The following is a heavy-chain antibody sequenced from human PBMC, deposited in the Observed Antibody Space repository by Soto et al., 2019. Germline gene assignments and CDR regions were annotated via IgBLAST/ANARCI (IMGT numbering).Heavy chain of an antibody. CDR3: ARALFLSNWFDP. CDR1: GFTFSSYA. Sequence: GGSLRLSCAASGFTFSSYAMHWVRQAPGKGLEWVAVISYDGSNKYYADSVKGRFTISRDNSKNTLYLQMNSLRAEDTAVYYCARALFLSNWFDPWGQGTLVTVTS. CDR2: ISYDGSNK. V-gene: IGHV3-30-3*01. J-gene: IGHJ5*02.